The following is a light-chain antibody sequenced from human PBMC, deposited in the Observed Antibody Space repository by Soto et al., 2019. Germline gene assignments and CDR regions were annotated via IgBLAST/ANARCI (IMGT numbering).Light chain of an antibody. CDR1: QSVRSK. CDR3: QQYNNWPPWT. Sequence: EIVMTQSPATLSVSPGERATLSCRASQSVRSKLAWYQQKPGQAPRLLIYGASTRAAGIPARFSGSGSGTEFTLTISRLQSEDFAVYYCQQYNNWPPWTFGQGTKVDIK. V-gene: IGKV3-15*01. CDR2: GAS. J-gene: IGKJ1*01.